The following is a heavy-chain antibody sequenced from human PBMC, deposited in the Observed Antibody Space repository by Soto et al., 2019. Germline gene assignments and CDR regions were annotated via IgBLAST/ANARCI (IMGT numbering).Heavy chain of an antibody. CDR1: GYTFTFHE. CDR2: INPHNGDT. V-gene: IGHV1-2*02. CDR3: ARERINGLDV. Sequence: TSVMVSCKASGYTFTFHEIHWLRQAPGQGLERIGWINPHNGDTNYAQKSQGRVTMTRDTSISTSYMELSRLRSDDTAVFYCARERINGLDVWGQGTMVSVSS. J-gene: IGHJ6*02.